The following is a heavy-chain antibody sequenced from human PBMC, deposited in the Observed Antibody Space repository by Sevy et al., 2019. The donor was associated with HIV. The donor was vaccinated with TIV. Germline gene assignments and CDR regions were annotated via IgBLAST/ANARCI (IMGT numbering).Heavy chain of an antibody. D-gene: IGHD2-2*01. CDR1: GGSISSYY. J-gene: IGHJ4*02. Sequence: SETLSLTCTVSGGSISSYYWSCIRQPPGKGLEWIGYIYYSGSTNYNPSLKSRVTISVDTSKNQFSLKLSSVTAADTAVYSCTREMLGYCSSTSCDAEGYFDYWGQGTPVSVSS. CDR3: TREMLGYCSSTSCDAEGYFDY. CDR2: IYYSGST. V-gene: IGHV4-59*01.